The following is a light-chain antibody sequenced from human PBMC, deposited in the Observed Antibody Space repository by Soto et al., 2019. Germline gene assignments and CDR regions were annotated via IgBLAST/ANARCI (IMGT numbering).Light chain of an antibody. Sequence: IVMTQSPATLSVSPGEGVTLSCRASENVGTNLAWYQQKPGQAPRLPMYGSSTRATGIPATFSGSGSGTEFTLTISSLQSEESAVYYCQQYNNWGLSFGGGTRVELK. V-gene: IGKV3D-15*01. CDR2: GSS. CDR1: ENVGTN. CDR3: QQYNNWGLS. J-gene: IGKJ4*01.